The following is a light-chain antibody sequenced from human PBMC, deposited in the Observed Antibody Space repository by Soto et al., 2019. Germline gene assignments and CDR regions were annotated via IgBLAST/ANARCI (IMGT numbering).Light chain of an antibody. V-gene: IGKV1-8*01. CDR1: QGIRSY. CDR2: AAS. Sequence: IRMTQSPSAFSASTGDRVTITCRASQGIRSYLAWYHQTQGKAPKLXIYAASTLQSGVRSVFSGSGAGTDFTLTISCLQSEDFANDYCQQYYSFTPTFGQGTKVDNK. J-gene: IGKJ1*01. CDR3: QQYYSFTPT.